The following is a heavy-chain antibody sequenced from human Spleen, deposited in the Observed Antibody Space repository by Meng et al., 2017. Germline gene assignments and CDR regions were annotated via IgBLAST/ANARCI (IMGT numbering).Heavy chain of an antibody. D-gene: IGHD6-19*01. V-gene: IGHV3-23*01. CDR3: AKGGGSGWFPRNGMDV. Sequence: GESLKISCAASGFTFSSYAMSWVRQAPGKGLEWVSAISGSGGSTYYADSVKGRFTISRDNSKSTLYLQMNSLRAEDTALYYCAKGGGSGWFPRNGMDVWGQGTTVTVSS. CDR1: GFTFSSYA. J-gene: IGHJ6*02. CDR2: ISGSGGST.